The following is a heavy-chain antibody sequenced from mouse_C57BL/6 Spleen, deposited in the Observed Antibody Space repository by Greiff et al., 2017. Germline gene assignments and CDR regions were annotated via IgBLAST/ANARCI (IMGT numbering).Heavy chain of an antibody. V-gene: IGHV1-69*01. J-gene: IGHJ1*03. Sequence: VQLQQPGAELVMPGASVKLSCKASGYTFTSYWMHWVKQRPGQGLEWIGEIDPSDSYTNYNQKFKGKSTLTVDKSSSTAYMQLSSLTSEDSAVYYCARGHYYGSPYWYFDVWGTGTTVTVSS. CDR3: ARGHYYGSPYWYFDV. CDR2: IDPSDSYT. CDR1: GYTFTSYW. D-gene: IGHD1-1*01.